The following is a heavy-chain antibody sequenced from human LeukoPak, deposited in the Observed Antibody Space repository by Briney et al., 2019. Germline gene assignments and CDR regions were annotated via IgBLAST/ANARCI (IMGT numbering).Heavy chain of an antibody. CDR2: IRYDGTNK. CDR3: ARDKVTY. CDR1: GFTFSSYG. V-gene: IGHV3-30*02. Sequence: GGSLRLSCAASGFTFSSYGMHWVRQAPGKGLEWVAFIRYDGTNKYYADSVKGRFTISRDNSKNTLYLQMNSLRVEDTAVYYCARDKVTYWGQGILVTVSS. J-gene: IGHJ4*02.